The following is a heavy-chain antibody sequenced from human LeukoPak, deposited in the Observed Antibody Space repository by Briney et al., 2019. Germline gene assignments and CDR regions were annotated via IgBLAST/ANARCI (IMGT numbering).Heavy chain of an antibody. CDR2: INSDGSST. V-gene: IGHV3-74*01. CDR1: GFTFSSYW. CDR3: ARDRSDYDILTGYYG. D-gene: IGHD3-9*01. J-gene: IGHJ4*02. Sequence: GGSLRLSCAASGFTFSSYWMHWVHQAPGKGLVWVSRINSDGSSTSYADSVKGRFTISRDNAKNTLYLQMNSLRAEDTAVYYCARDRSDYDILTGYYGWGQGTLVTVSS.